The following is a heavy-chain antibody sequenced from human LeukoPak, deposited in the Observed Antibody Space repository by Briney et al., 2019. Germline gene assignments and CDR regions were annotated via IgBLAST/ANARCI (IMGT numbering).Heavy chain of an antibody. Sequence: GGSLRLSCAASGFTFSSYSMNWVRQAPGKGLEWVSYISSSSTIYYADSVKGRFTISRDNAKNSLYLQMNSLRAEDTAVYYCARTNSGSYFDYWGQGTLVTVSS. CDR3: ARTNSGSYFDY. D-gene: IGHD6-19*01. CDR1: GFTFSSYS. J-gene: IGHJ4*02. CDR2: ISSSSTI. V-gene: IGHV3-48*01.